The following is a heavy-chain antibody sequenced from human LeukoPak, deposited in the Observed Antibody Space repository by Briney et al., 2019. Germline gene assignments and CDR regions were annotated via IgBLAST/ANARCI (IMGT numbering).Heavy chain of an antibody. CDR3: ARVRGYSYGYGMDV. CDR2: IYYSGST. CDR1: GGSISSYY. V-gene: IGHV4-59*01. J-gene: IGHJ6*02. Sequence: SETLSLTCTVSGGSISSYYWSWIRQPPGKGLEWIGYIYYSGSTNYNPSLKGRVTISVDTSKNQFSLKLSSVTAADTAVYYCARVRGYSYGYGMDVWGQGTTVTVSS. D-gene: IGHD5-18*01.